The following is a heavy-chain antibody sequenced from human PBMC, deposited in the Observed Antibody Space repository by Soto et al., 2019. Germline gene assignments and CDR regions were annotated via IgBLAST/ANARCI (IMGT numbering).Heavy chain of an antibody. V-gene: IGHV4-59*05. CDR2: IYYSGST. CDR1: GGSISSLY. D-gene: IGHD2-15*01. J-gene: IGHJ4*02. CDR3: ARHTPAISISDH. Sequence: SQTLSLTCTVSGGSISSLYWSWIRQPPGKGLEWIGSIYYSGSTYYNPSLKSRVTISVDTSKNQFSLKLSSVTAADTAVYYCARHTPAISISDHWGQGTLVTVSS.